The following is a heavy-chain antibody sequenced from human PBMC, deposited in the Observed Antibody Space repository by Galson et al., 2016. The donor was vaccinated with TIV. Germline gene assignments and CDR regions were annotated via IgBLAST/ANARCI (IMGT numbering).Heavy chain of an antibody. Sequence: SVKVSCKVSGYTLSEIAMHWVRQAPGKGLEWMGGFDPEAGRTIYAQKFHGRVTVTEGTATDTAYMEVNNLRSDDTAVYYCATVALFPGLSLDSWGQGTLVTVSS. D-gene: IGHD2/OR15-2a*01. CDR3: ATVALFPGLSLDS. CDR2: FDPEAGRT. CDR1: GYTLSEIA. J-gene: IGHJ4*02. V-gene: IGHV1-24*01.